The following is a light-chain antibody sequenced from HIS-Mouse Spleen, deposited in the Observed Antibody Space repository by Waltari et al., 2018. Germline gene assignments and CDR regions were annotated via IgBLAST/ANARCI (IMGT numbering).Light chain of an antibody. CDR1: SSNIGSNY. CDR2: RNN. V-gene: IGLV1-47*01. CDR3: AAWDDSLSGHVV. Sequence: QSVLTQPPSASGTPGQRVTISCSGSSSNIGSNYVYWYQQLPGTAPKLLIYRNNQRPSGVPDRFSCSKSGTSASLAIIGLRSEDEADYYCAAWDDSLSGHVVFGGGTKLTVL. J-gene: IGLJ2*01.